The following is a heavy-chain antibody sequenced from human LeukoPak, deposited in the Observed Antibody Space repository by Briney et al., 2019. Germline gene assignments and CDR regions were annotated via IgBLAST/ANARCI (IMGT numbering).Heavy chain of an antibody. CDR1: GYTFNSYD. D-gene: IGHD2-15*01. J-gene: IGHJ4*02. CDR2: MNPNSGNT. V-gene: IGHV1-8*01. Sequence: ASVKVSCKASGYTFNSYDINWVRQATGQGLEWMGWMNPNSGNTGYAQKFQGRVTMTRNTSISTAYMELSSLRSEDTAVYFCARGRSVVAATPVSYWGQGTLVTVSS. CDR3: ARGRSVVAATPVSY.